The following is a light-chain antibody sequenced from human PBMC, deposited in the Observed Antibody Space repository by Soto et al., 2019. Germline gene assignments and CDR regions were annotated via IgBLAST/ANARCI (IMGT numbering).Light chain of an antibody. CDR1: QSVSSN. J-gene: IGKJ4*01. V-gene: IGKV3-15*01. Sequence: DIVMTQSPATLYVSPGERATLSCRASQSVSSNLAWYLQNPGQVPRLLIYNASTRATAIPARFSGSGSGTELTLSISSLQSEDFAVYHCQQYNNWPHTFGGGTKVEIK. CDR2: NAS. CDR3: QQYNNWPHT.